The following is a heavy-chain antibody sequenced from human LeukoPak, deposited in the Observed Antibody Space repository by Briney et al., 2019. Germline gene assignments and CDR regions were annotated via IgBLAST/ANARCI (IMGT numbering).Heavy chain of an antibody. CDR3: AVDQGRPAGDALDY. V-gene: IGHV1-58*01. J-gene: IGHJ4*02. CDR1: GFTFTSSA. Sequence: VASVKVSCKVSGFTFTSSAAQWVRQARGQRLEWIGWIVLGSGNTNYAQKFQERLTITRDMSTTTAYMELSSLTSEDTAVYFCAVDQGRPAGDALDYWGQGTLVTVSS. CDR2: IVLGSGNT. D-gene: IGHD2-2*01.